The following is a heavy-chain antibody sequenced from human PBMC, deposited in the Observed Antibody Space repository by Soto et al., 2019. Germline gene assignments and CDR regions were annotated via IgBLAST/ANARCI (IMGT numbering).Heavy chain of an antibody. Sequence: QVQLVQSGAEVKKPGASVKVSCKASGYTFTSYDINWVRQATGQGLEWMGWMNPNSGNTGYAQKFQGRVTMTRNTSISTAYMELSSLRAEDTAVYYCARESRRGVVVPAAIPFDYWGQGTLVTVSS. CDR3: ARESRRGVVVPAAIPFDY. CDR1: GYTFTSYD. V-gene: IGHV1-8*01. CDR2: MNPNSGNT. D-gene: IGHD2-2*01. J-gene: IGHJ4*02.